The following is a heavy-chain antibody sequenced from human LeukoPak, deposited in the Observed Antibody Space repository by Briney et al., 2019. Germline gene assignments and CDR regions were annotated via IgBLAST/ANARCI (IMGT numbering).Heavy chain of an antibody. D-gene: IGHD6-13*01. CDR1: GFTFSSYG. V-gene: IGHV3-30*04. CDR2: ISYDGSNK. CDR3: ARDKRRGYSSSWYFDY. Sequence: GGSLRLSCAASGFTFSSYGMHWVRQAPGKGLEWVAVISYDGSNKYYADTVKGRFTISRDNSKNTLYLQMNSLRAEDTAVYYCARDKRRGYSSSWYFDYWGQGTLVTVSS. J-gene: IGHJ4*02.